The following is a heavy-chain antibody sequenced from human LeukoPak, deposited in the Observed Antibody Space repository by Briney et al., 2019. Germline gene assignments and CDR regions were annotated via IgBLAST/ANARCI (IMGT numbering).Heavy chain of an antibody. D-gene: IGHD3-22*01. Sequence: PSETLSLTCTVSGDSLNTYYWTWIRQPPGKRLEWIGYIYYNGNTNSNPSLKSRVTISADTSKNRFSLNLSSVTAADTAVYYCVRGNYDNRGYSNAFDIWGQGAMVTVSS. CDR1: GDSLNTYY. J-gene: IGHJ3*02. CDR2: IYYNGNT. CDR3: VRGNYDNRGYSNAFDI. V-gene: IGHV4-59*01.